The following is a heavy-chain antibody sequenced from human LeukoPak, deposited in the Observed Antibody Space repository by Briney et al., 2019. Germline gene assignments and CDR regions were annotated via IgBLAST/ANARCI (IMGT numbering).Heavy chain of an antibody. CDR1: GFTFSSYG. V-gene: IGHV3-30*18. CDR2: VSYDGSTK. Sequence: GGSLRLSCAASGFTFSSYGMHWVRQVPGKGLEWVAVVSYDGSTKYYADSVKGRFTISRDNSKNTLYLQMNSLRAEDTAVYYCAKALTGYYRVYYYYGMDVWGQGTTVTVSS. CDR3: AKALTGYYRVYYYYGMDV. J-gene: IGHJ6*02. D-gene: IGHD3-9*01.